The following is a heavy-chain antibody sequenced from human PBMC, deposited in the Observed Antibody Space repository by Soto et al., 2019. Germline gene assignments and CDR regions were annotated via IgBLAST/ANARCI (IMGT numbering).Heavy chain of an antibody. Sequence: GRSLRLSCAASGFIFTNYAMNWVRQAPGKGLEWVSVIGGRGNSAYYADSVQGRFTISRDNSKNTLSLQMSSLTADDTAIYYCAREGRGSFDFWGRGTMVTVSS. CDR3: AREGRGSFDF. V-gene: IGHV3-23*01. CDR2: IGGRGNSA. CDR1: GFIFTNYA. D-gene: IGHD5-12*01. J-gene: IGHJ3*01.